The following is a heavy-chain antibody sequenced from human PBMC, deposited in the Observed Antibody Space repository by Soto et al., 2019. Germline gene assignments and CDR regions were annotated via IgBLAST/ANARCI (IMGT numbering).Heavy chain of an antibody. V-gene: IGHV1-69*02. Sequence: SVKVSCNASGGTFSSYTISLVRQAPGQGLEWMGRIIPILGIANYAQKFQGRLTISRDNSKNTVYLQLNSLRAEDTAVYFCARAGLNYYFDYWGLGTLVTVSS. CDR3: ARAGLNYYFDY. J-gene: IGHJ4*02. CDR1: GGTFSSYT. CDR2: IIPILGIA.